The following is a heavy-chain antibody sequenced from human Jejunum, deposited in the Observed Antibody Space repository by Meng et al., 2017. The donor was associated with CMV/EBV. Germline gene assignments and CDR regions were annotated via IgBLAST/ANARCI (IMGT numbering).Heavy chain of an antibody. J-gene: IGHJ4*02. Sequence: SGYPVTDYYIQWVRQAPGQGLEWMGWINPKTGDTKYPQKLQGRVTLTRDMSINTVYMEMTRLSSDDTAMYYCAKDAGSFLDYFFDFWGQGTLVTVSS. CDR3: AKDAGSFLDYFFDF. D-gene: IGHD1-26*01. CDR2: INPKTGDT. CDR1: GYPVTDYY. V-gene: IGHV1-2*02.